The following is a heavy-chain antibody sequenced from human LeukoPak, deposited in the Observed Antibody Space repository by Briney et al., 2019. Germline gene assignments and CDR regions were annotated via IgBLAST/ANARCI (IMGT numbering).Heavy chain of an antibody. CDR3: ARLGPNYDFYYMDV. D-gene: IGHD3-3*01. J-gene: IGHJ6*03. V-gene: IGHV1-18*01. CDR1: GYTFTSYG. Sequence: ASVKVPCKASGYTFTSYGISWVRQAPGQGLEWMGWISAYNGNTNYAQKLQGRVTMTTDTSTSTAYMELRSLRSDDTAVYYCARLGPNYDFYYMDVWGKGTTVTVSS. CDR2: ISAYNGNT.